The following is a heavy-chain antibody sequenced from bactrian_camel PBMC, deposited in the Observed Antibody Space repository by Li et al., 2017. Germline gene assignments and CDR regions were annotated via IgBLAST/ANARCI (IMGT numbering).Heavy chain of an antibody. D-gene: IGHD1*01. CDR1: GYTLKEAN. Sequence: VQLVESGGGPVQAGGSLRLSCLMSGYTLKEANIDWYRQAPGNECERVARSFHGDGSTDYSDSVKGRFTISRDNAKNTVYLQMNSLKPEDTAVYYCALDLGPAFPYCSGGPSQGTQVTVS. J-gene: IGHJ4*01. CDR2: SFHGDGST. V-gene: IGHV3S66*01.